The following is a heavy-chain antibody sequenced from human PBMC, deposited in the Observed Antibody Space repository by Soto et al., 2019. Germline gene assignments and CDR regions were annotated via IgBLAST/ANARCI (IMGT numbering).Heavy chain of an antibody. CDR2: ISDDGSNK. D-gene: IGHD6-19*01. J-gene: IGHJ4*02. CDR3: AKNSPSAVAGEFDY. V-gene: IGHV3-30*18. Sequence: QVQLVESGGGVVQPGRSLRLSCAASGFTFSSYGMHWVRQAPGKGLEWVAVISDDGSNKYYADSVKGRFTISRDNSKNTLYLQMNSLRAEDTAVYYCAKNSPSAVAGEFDYWGQGTLVTVSS. CDR1: GFTFSSYG.